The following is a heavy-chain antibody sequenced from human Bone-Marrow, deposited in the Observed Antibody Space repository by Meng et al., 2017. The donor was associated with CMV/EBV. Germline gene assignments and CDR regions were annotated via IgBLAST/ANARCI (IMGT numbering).Heavy chain of an antibody. D-gene: IGHD3-9*01. CDR1: GFIFSSYS. V-gene: IGHV3-21*01. J-gene: IGHJ4*02. Sequence: GESLKISCAASGFIFSSYSMNWVRQAPGKGLEWVSSISGSSRYIYYADSVKGRFTISRDNAKNSLYLQMNSLRAEDTAVYYCAGYYDILTGYSRFDYWGQGTLVAVSS. CDR2: ISGSSRYI. CDR3: AGYYDILTGYSRFDY.